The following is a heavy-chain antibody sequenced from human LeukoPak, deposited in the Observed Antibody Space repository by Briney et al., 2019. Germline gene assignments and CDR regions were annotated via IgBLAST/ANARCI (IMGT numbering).Heavy chain of an antibody. Sequence: PGGSLRLSCEASGFTFSSYWMTWVRQAPGKGLEWVTHIKEDGSKAYYIDSVKGRFTISRDNAKNSLYLQMNSLRAEDTAIYYCVRDGGYFRLEYWGQGILITVSS. D-gene: IGHD5-12*01. J-gene: IGHJ4*02. CDR3: VRDGGYFRLEY. CDR1: GFTFSSYW. CDR2: IKEDGSKA. V-gene: IGHV3-7*03.